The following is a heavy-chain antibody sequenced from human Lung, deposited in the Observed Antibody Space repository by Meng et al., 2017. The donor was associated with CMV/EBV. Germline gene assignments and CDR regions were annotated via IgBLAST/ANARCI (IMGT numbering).Heavy chain of an antibody. V-gene: IGHV3-13*01. CDR1: GFTFSTYD. J-gene: IGHJ6*02. CDR3: ARDFGNGMDV. CDR2: IGSGYDT. D-gene: IGHD3-16*01. Sequence: GESLKISCAASGFTFSTYDMHWVRQATGKGLEWVSAIGSGYDTYYRGSVKGRFTISREDDRNSLYLQMNSLRVEDTAVYYCARDFGNGMDVWGQGTTVTVSS.